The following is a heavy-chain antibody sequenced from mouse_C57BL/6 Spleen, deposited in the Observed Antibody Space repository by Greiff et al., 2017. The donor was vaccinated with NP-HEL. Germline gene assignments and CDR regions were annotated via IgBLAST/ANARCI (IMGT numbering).Heavy chain of an antibody. CDR1: GFTFTDYY. J-gene: IGHJ1*03. Sequence: EVQRVESGGGLVQPGGSLSLSCAASGFTFTDYYMSWVRQPPGKALEWLGFIRNKANGYTTEYSASVKGRFTISRDNSQSILYLQMNALRAEDSATYYCARPFITTVVEGYFDVWGTGTTVTVSS. CDR3: ARPFITTVVEGYFDV. CDR2: IRNKANGYTT. V-gene: IGHV7-3*01. D-gene: IGHD1-1*01.